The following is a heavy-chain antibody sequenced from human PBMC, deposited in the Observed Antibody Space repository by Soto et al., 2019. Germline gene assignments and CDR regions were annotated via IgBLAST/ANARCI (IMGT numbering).Heavy chain of an antibody. V-gene: IGHV4-59*01. CDR2: IYNSGST. J-gene: IGHJ4*02. CDR1: GGSISSYY. Sequence: SETLSLTCSVSGGSISSYYWSWIRQPPGKGLEWIGFIYNSGSTNYNPSLKSRVTISMDTSRNQFSLILSSVTAADTAVYYCARAPYGSGTKPYYFDYWGQGTLVTAPQ. D-gene: IGHD3-10*01. CDR3: ARAPYGSGTKPYYFDY.